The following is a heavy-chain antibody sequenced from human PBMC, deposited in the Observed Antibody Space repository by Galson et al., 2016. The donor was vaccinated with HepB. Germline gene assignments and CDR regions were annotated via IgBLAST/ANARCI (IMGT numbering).Heavy chain of an antibody. CDR2: ISDSEST. Sequence: ETLSLTCTVSGGSVSSASHYWSWVRQPTGKGLEWIGYISDSESTNYNPSLKGRVTISLDRYKNQFSLRLNSVIAADTAVYYCAKDEGFYNGMDFWGQGTTVTVSS. CDR1: GGSVSSASHY. J-gene: IGHJ6*02. V-gene: IGHV4-61*01. D-gene: IGHD2-2*02. CDR3: AKDEGFYNGMDF.